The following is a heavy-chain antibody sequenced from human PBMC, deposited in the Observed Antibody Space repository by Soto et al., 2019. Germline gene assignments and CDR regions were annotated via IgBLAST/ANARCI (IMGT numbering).Heavy chain of an antibody. Sequence: SETLSLTCAVSGYSISSSNWWGWIRQPPGKGLEWIGYIYYSGSTYYNPSLKSRVTMSVDTSKNQFSLKLSSVTAADTAVYYCARGLVAHDDAFDIWGQGTMVTVSS. CDR3: ARGLVAHDDAFDI. V-gene: IGHV4-28*03. CDR2: IYYSGST. D-gene: IGHD2-15*01. CDR1: GYSISSSNW. J-gene: IGHJ3*02.